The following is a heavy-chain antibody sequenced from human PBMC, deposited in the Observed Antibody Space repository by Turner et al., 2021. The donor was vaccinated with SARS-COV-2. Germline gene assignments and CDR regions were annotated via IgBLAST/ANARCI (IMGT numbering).Heavy chain of an antibody. Sequence: QLQLQESGPGLVKPSETLSLSCTVSGDSISSDNYYWGWIRQPPGKGLEWIGSIYYRGSTNYNPSRKSRVTISVDTSKNQFSLRLSSLTAADTAVYYCASHYYYDSSGPSNWFDPWGQGTLVTVSS. J-gene: IGHJ5*02. V-gene: IGHV4-39*01. CDR3: ASHYYYDSSGPSNWFDP. CDR1: GDSISSDNYY. CDR2: IYYRGST. D-gene: IGHD3-22*01.